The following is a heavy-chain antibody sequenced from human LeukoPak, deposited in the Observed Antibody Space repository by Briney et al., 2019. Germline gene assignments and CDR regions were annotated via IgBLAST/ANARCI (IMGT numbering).Heavy chain of an antibody. D-gene: IGHD2-8*01. J-gene: IGHJ4*02. CDR2: INHSGST. Sequence: SETLSLTCAVSGGSITSSNWWSWVRQPPGKGLEWIGEINHSGSTKYNVSLKSRVTISVDTSKNQFSLKLSSVTAADTAVYYCAREVENCTNGVCYLDYWGQGTLVTVSS. V-gene: IGHV4-4*02. CDR1: GGSITSSNW. CDR3: AREVENCTNGVCYLDY.